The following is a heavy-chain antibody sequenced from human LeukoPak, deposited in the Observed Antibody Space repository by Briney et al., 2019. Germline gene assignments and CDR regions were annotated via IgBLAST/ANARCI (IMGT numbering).Heavy chain of an antibody. V-gene: IGHV1-18*04. CDR3: ARDYDLLLGSDGFAP. D-gene: IGHD1-26*01. CDR2: ISADNGIT. J-gene: IGHJ5*02. CDR1: GYTFTSYG. Sequence: ASAKVSCKASGYTFTSYGISWVRQAPGQGPEWMGWISADNGITHYAQKVQGRLTMTTDTSTSTAYMELRSLRSDDTAVYYCARDYDLLLGSDGFAPWGQGTLVTVSA.